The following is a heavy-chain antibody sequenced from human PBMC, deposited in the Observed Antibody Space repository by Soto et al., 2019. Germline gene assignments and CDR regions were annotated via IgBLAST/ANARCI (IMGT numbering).Heavy chain of an antibody. V-gene: IGHV3-11*01. CDR2: ISSSGSAI. Sequence: RGSLRRSCAASGFTFSDYYMSWIRQAPGKGLEWVSYISSSGSAIYYADSVKGRFTISRDNAKNSLYLQMNSLRAEDTAVYYCAISLWQLALYNYWGQGTLVNVSS. CDR1: GFTFSDYY. J-gene: IGHJ4*02. D-gene: IGHD6-6*01. CDR3: AISLWQLALYNY.